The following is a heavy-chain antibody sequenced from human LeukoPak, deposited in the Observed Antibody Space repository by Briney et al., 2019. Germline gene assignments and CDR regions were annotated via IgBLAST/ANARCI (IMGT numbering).Heavy chain of an antibody. D-gene: IGHD4-17*01. Sequence: ASVKVSCKASGGTVSSYAISWVRQAPGQGLEWMGGIIPIFGTANYAQKFQGRVTITADESTSTAYMELSSLRSEDTAVYYCARLDYGDQSAPVVINAFDIWGQGTMVTVSS. CDR1: GGTVSSYA. CDR2: IIPIFGTA. J-gene: IGHJ3*02. V-gene: IGHV1-69*13. CDR3: ARLDYGDQSAPVVINAFDI.